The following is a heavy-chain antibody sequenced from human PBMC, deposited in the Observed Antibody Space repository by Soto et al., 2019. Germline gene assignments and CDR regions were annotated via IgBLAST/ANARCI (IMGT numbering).Heavy chain of an antibody. CDR2: NYYSGIT. CDR3: ARGDGYHFYFDY. CDR1: GGSISSGGYY. D-gene: IGHD5-12*01. V-gene: IGHV4-31*03. J-gene: IGHJ4*02. Sequence: SETLSLTCTVSGGSISSGGYYWTWIRQHPGKGLEWIGYNYYSGITYYNPSLKSRVTISLDTSKNQFSLKLSSVTAADTAVYYCARGDGYHFYFDYWGQGTLVTVSS.